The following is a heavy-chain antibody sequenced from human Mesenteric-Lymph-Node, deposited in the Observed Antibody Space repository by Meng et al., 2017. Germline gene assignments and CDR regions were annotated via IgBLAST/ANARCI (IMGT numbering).Heavy chain of an antibody. CDR3: ARDGVVAATSFGYYYGMDV. CDR2: ISYDGSNK. D-gene: IGHD2-15*01. CDR1: GFTFSSYG. J-gene: IGHJ6*02. V-gene: IGHV3-30*19. Sequence: GESLKISCAASGFTFSSYGMHWVRQAPGKGLEWVAVISYDGSNKYYADSVKGRFTISRDNSKNTLYLQMNSLRAEDTAVYYCARDGVVAATSFGYYYGMDVWGQGTTVNGAS.